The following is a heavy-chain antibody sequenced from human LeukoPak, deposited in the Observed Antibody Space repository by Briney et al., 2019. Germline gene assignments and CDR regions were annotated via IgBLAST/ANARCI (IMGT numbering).Heavy chain of an antibody. D-gene: IGHD3-22*01. J-gene: IGHJ3*02. CDR3: ARRRRYDSSGYYYPDAFDI. V-gene: IGHV5-51*01. Sequence: GESLKISCKGSGYSLNSYWIGWVRQMPGKGLEWMGIIYPGDSDTRYSPSFQGQVTISADKSISTAYLQWSSLKASDTAMYYCARRRRYDSSGYYYPDAFDIWGQGTMVTVSS. CDR1: GYSLNSYW. CDR2: IYPGDSDT.